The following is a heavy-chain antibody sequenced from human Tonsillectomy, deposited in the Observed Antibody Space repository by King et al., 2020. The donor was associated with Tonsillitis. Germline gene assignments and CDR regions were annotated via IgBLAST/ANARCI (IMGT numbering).Heavy chain of an antibody. Sequence: VQLVESGGGVVQPGRSLRLSCAASGFTFSSYGMHWVRQAPGKGLEWVAVRWYDGSNKYYAFSVKGRFTISRDNSKNTLYLQMNSLRAEDTAVYYCARDLVGYCSSTSCHHFDYWGQGTLVTVSS. CDR3: ARDLVGYCSSTSCHHFDY. J-gene: IGHJ4*02. CDR1: GFTFSSYG. D-gene: IGHD2-2*01. V-gene: IGHV3-33*01. CDR2: RWYDGSNK.